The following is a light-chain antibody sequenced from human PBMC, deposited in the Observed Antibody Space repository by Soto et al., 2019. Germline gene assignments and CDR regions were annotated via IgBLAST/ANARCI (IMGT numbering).Light chain of an antibody. CDR2: EVS. V-gene: IGLV2-14*01. CDR1: SSDVGGYNY. CDR3: SSYTSSSLHVV. J-gene: IGLJ2*01. Sequence: QSALTQPASVSGSPGQSITISCTGTSSDVGGYNYVSWYQQHPGKAPKLMIYEVSNRPPGVSNRFSGSKSGNTASLTISGLQAEDEADYYCSSYTSSSLHVVFGGGTKLTVL.